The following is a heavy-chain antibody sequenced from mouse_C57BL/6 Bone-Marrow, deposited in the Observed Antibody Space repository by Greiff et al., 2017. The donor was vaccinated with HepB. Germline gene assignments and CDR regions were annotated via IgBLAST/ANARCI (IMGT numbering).Heavy chain of an antibody. CDR1: GFSLTSYG. CDR2: IWGVGST. V-gene: IGHV2-6*01. Sequence: VQLQQSGPGLVAPSQSLSITCTVSGFSLTSYGVDWVRQSPGKGLEWLGVIWGVGSTNYNSALKSRLSISKDNSKSQVFLKMNSLQTDDTAMYYCARDYYGSSYENAMDYWGQGTSVTVSS. CDR3: ARDYYGSSYENAMDY. J-gene: IGHJ4*01. D-gene: IGHD1-1*01.